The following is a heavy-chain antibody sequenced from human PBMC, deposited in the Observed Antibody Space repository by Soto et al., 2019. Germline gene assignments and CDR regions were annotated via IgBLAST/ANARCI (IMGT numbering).Heavy chain of an antibody. V-gene: IGHV3-53*01. J-gene: IGHJ3*02. CDR1: GFTVSGNY. CDR3: ARVINTWAFDI. D-gene: IGHD7-27*01. CDR2: LYSGGPT. Sequence: EVQLVESGGGLIQPGGSLRLSCAASGFTVSGNYMTWVRQAPGKGLEWVSILYSGGPTYYADSVKGRFTISRDNSKNTLYLQINSLRVEDTAVYYCARVINTWAFDIWGQGTMVTVSS.